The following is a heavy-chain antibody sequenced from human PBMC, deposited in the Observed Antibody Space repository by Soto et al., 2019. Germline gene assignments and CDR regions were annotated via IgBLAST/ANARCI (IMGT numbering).Heavy chain of an antibody. D-gene: IGHD4-17*01. CDR1: GFTFSSYA. V-gene: IGHV3-23*01. Sequence: GGSLRLSCAASGFTFSSYAMSWVRLAPGKGLEWVSAISGSGGSTYYADTVKGRFTISRDNSKNTLSLQMNSLRAEDTAVYYCAKALYGGHDYWGPGTLVTVSS. J-gene: IGHJ4*02. CDR2: ISGSGGST. CDR3: AKALYGGHDY.